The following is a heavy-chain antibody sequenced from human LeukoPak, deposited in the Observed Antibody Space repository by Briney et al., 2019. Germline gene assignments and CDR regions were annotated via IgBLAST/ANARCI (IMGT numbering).Heavy chain of an antibody. V-gene: IGHV3-7*01. CDR3: AKVAKYYYGSETYFFEH. J-gene: IGHJ4*02. D-gene: IGHD3-10*01. CDR1: GFTFSSYW. Sequence: PGGSLRLSCAASGFTFSSYWMSWVRQAPGKGLEWVANIKQDGTEKYYVDSVKGRFTISRDNAKNSLYLQMNSLRVEDTAVYYCAKVAKYYYGSETYFFEHWGQGTPVTASS. CDR2: IKQDGTEK.